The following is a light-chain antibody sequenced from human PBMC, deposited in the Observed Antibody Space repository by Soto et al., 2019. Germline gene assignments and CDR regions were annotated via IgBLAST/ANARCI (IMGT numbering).Light chain of an antibody. Sequence: SYELTQPPSVSVSPGQTASITCSGDKLGDKYACWYQQKPGQSPVLVIYQDSKRPSGIPERFSGSNSGNTATLTISGTQAMDEADYYCQAWDSSTCLFGGGTKVTVL. V-gene: IGLV3-1*01. CDR1: KLGDKY. CDR2: QDS. CDR3: QAWDSSTCL. J-gene: IGLJ2*01.